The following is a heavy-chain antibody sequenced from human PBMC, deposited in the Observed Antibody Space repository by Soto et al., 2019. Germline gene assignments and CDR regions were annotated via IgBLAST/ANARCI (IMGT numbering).Heavy chain of an antibody. V-gene: IGHV3-53*04. CDR3: ARVRECSGDCPNWFDP. CDR2: IYSGGST. D-gene: IGHD2-21*02. J-gene: IGHJ5*02. CDR1: GFTVSSNY. Sequence: EVQLVESGGGLVQPGGSLRLSCAASGFTVSSNYMSWVRQAPGKGLEWVSVIYSGGSTYYADSVKGRFTISRHSSKNTLYLQMNSLRAEDTDVYYCARVRECSGDCPNWFDPWGQGTLVTVSS.